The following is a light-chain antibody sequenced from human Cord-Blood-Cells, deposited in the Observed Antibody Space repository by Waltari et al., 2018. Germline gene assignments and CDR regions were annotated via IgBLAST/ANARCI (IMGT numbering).Light chain of an antibody. CDR1: QSVLYSSNNKNY. CDR2: WAS. CDR3: QQYYSTPRT. Sequence: DIVMTQSPDSLAVSLGAMATINCKPSQSVLYSSNNKNYLAWYQQKPGQPPKLLIYWASTRESGVPDRFSGSGSGTDFTLTISSLQAEDVAVYYCQQYYSTPRTFGQGTKVEIK. V-gene: IGKV4-1*01. J-gene: IGKJ1*01.